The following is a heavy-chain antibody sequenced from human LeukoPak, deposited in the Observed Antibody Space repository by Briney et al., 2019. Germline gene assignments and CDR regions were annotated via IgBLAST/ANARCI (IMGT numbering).Heavy chain of an antibody. CDR1: GYTFTGYY. D-gene: IGHD1-26*01. V-gene: IGHV1-2*02. J-gene: IGHJ4*02. Sequence: ASVKVSCKASGYTFTGYYMHWVRQAPGQGLEWMGWINPNSGGTNYAQKFQGRVTMTRDTSISTAYMELGRLRSDDTAVYYCARDPVGATGLGYWGQGTLVTVSS. CDR2: INPNSGGT. CDR3: ARDPVGATGLGY.